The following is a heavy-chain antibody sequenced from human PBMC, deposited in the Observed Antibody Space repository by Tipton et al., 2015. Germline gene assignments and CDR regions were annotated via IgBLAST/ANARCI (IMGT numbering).Heavy chain of an antibody. CDR2: IHHGGTT. CDR1: GDSISSSSW. CDR3: ARYRMGVDS. D-gene: IGHD3-16*01. V-gene: IGHV4-4*02. Sequence: TLSLTCTVSGDSISSSSWWTWVRQPPGKGLEWIGEIHHGGTTNYNPSLNSRVTMSVDRSKNQFSLQLSSVTAADTAVYYCARYRMGVDSWGQGTLVTVSS. J-gene: IGHJ4*02.